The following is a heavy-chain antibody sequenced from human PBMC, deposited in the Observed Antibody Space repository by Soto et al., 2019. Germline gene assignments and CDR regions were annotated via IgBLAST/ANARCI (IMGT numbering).Heavy chain of an antibody. D-gene: IGHD6-13*01. V-gene: IGHV4-34*01. CDR1: GGSFSGYY. CDR2: INHSGST. J-gene: IGHJ5*02. Sequence: SETLSLTCAVYGGSFSGYYWTWIRQPPGTGLEWIGEINHSGSTNYSPSLKGRLTISVDPSKNQFSLKLTDVTAADTAMYYCARPKTVGAAAGKGWFDPWGQGTLVTVSS. CDR3: ARPKTVGAAAGKGWFDP.